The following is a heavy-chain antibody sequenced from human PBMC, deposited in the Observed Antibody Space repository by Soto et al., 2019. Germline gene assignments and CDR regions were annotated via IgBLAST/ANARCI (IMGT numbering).Heavy chain of an antibody. Sequence: QVQLVESGGGVVQPGRSLTLSCAASGFTFSSYGMHWVRQTPGKGLEWVAIIWYDGSNKYYADSVKGRFTISRDNSKNTLSLQMNSLRAEDTAVYYCAKDYGSSSFDYWGQGTLVTVSS. J-gene: IGHJ4*02. D-gene: IGHD2-2*01. CDR2: IWYDGSNK. CDR1: GFTFSSYG. V-gene: IGHV3-33*06. CDR3: AKDYGSSSFDY.